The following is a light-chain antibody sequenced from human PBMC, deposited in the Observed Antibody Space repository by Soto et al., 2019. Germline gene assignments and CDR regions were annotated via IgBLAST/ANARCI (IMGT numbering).Light chain of an antibody. Sequence: EIVLTQSPATLSLSPGERATLSCRASQSVSSYLAWYQQKPGQAHRLLIYDASNRATGIPARFSGSGSGPDFTLTISSLEPEDFAVYYCQQRSNWPRLTFGGGNKVEIK. J-gene: IGKJ4*01. CDR3: QQRSNWPRLT. CDR2: DAS. CDR1: QSVSSY. V-gene: IGKV3-11*01.